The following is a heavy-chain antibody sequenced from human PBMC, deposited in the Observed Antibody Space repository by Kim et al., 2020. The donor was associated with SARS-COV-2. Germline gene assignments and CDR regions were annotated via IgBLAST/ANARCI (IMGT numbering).Heavy chain of an antibody. V-gene: IGHV1-24*01. J-gene: IGHJ6*02. CDR2: FDPEDGET. Sequence: ASVKVSCKVSGYTLTELSMHWVRQAPGKGLEWMGGFDPEDGETIYEQKCQGRVTMTVDTTTDTAYMELSSLRSEDTAVYYCATGQTIVVVPAAIRSYYYYYVMDFWGRGTTVTVSS. D-gene: IGHD2-2*01. CDR3: ATGQTIVVVPAAIRSYYYYYVMDF. CDR1: GYTLTELS.